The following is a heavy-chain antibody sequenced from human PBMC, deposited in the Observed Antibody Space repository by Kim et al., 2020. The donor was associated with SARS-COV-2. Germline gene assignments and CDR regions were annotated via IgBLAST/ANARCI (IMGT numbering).Heavy chain of an antibody. CDR3: ASVGGDSSGWYNWFDP. J-gene: IGHJ5*02. Sequence: SHKSRVTISVATSKNQFSLKLSSVTAADTAVYYCASVGGDSSGWYNWFDPWGQGTLVTVSS. V-gene: IGHV4-39*01. D-gene: IGHD6-19*01.